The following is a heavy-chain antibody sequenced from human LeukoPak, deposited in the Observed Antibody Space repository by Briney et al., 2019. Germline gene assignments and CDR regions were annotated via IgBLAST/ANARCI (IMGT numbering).Heavy chain of an antibody. CDR3: ARPNRDDSRSWYYYYYGMDV. D-gene: IGHD6-13*01. Sequence: GASVKVSCKASGYTFTSYYMHWVRQAPGQGLEWMGIINPSGGSTSYAQKFQGRVTMTRDTSTSTVYMELSSLRSEDTAVYYCARPNRDDSRSWYYYYYGMDVWGQGTTVTVSS. CDR2: INPSGGST. CDR1: GYTFTSYY. J-gene: IGHJ6*02. V-gene: IGHV1-46*01.